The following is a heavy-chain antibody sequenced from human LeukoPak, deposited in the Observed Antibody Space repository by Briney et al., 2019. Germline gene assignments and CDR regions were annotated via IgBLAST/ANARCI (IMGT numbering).Heavy chain of an antibody. CDR2: ISSSSSYI. V-gene: IGHV3-21*01. CDR1: GFTFSSYS. J-gene: IGHJ4*02. Sequence: GGSLRLSCAASGFTFSSYSMNWVRQAPGKGLEWVSSISSSSSYIYYADSVKGRFTISRDNAKNSLYLQMNSLRAEDTAVYYCARDKTPTSGSPAFWGQGTLVTVSS. D-gene: IGHD1-26*01. CDR3: ARDKTPTSGSPAF.